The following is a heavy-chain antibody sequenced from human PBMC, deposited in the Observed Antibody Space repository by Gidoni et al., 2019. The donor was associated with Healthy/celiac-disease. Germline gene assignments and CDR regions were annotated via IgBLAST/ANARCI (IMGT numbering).Heavy chain of an antibody. CDR1: GVTFTTYA. CDR2: ILPIFGTA. CDR3: ARAITMVRGALPYPFDP. Sequence: QVQLVQSGAESKKPGSSLKVSCKPSGVTFTTYAISWVRQAPGQGLAWLGGILPIFGTANHAQKFQGRVTITADESTSTAYMELSSLRSEGTAVYYCARAITMVRGALPYPFDPWGQGTLVTVSS. D-gene: IGHD3-10*01. V-gene: IGHV1-69*12. J-gene: IGHJ5*02.